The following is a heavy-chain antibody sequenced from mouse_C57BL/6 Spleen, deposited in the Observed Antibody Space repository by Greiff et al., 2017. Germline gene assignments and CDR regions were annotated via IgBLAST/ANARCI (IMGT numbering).Heavy chain of an antibody. V-gene: IGHV1-55*01. CDR2: IYPGSGST. J-gene: IGHJ2*01. CDR3: ARRTGDYDGGYYFGY. D-gene: IGHD2-4*01. CDR1: GYTFTSYW. Sequence: QVQLQQPGAELVKPGASVKMSCKASGYTFTSYWITWVKQRPGQGLEWIGDIYPGSGSTNYNEKFKSKATLTVDTSSSTAYMQLSSLTSEDSAVYYCARRTGDYDGGYYFGYWGQGTTLTVSS.